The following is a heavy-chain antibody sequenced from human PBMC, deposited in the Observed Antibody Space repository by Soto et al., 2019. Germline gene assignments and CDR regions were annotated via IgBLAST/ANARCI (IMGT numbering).Heavy chain of an antibody. CDR1: GGSISNYY. CDR3: ASRYCSSTACYGYLEY. Sequence: QVQLQESGPGLVKPSETLSLTCTVSGGSISNYYWTWIRQPAGKGLEWIGRIYTSGSTNYNPSLKSRVTMSVGTSNRQFSLELSSVTAADTAIYYCASRYCSSTACYGYLEYWGQGTLVTVSS. D-gene: IGHD2-2*01. J-gene: IGHJ4*02. CDR2: IYTSGST. V-gene: IGHV4-4*07.